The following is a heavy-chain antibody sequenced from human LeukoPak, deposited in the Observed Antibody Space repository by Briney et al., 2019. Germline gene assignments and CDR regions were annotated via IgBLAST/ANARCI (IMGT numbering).Heavy chain of an antibody. CDR2: IRSKANSYAT. J-gene: IGHJ6*03. V-gene: IGHV3-73*01. Sequence: GSLGLSCAASGFTFSGSAMHWVRQASGKGLEWDGRIRSKANSYATAYAASVKGRFTISRDDSKNTAYLQMNSLKTEDTAVYYCTRHIRDIVVVPAAPSVNYYYYMDVWGKGTTVTVSS. D-gene: IGHD2-2*01. CDR1: GFTFSGSA. CDR3: TRHIRDIVVVPAAPSVNYYYYMDV.